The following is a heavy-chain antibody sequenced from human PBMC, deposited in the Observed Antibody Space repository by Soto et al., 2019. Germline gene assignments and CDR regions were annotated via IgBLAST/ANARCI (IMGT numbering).Heavy chain of an antibody. J-gene: IGHJ4*02. Sequence: QVQLVESGGGVVQPGRSLRLSCAASGFTFSSYGMHWVRQAPGKGLEWVAVIWYDGSNKYYADSVKGRFTISRDNSKNTRYLQMNSLRAEDTAVYYCARGYYYGSGSADYFDYWGQGTLVTVSS. V-gene: IGHV3-33*01. CDR3: ARGYYYGSGSADYFDY. D-gene: IGHD3-10*01. CDR2: IWYDGSNK. CDR1: GFTFSSYG.